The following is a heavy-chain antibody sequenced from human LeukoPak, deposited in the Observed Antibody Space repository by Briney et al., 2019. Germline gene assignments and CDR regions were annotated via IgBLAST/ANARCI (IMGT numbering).Heavy chain of an antibody. J-gene: IGHJ4*02. CDR2: IIPIFGTA. Sequence: GASVKVSCKASGGTFSSYAISWVRQAPGQGLEWMGGIIPIFGTANYAQKFQGRVTITADESTSTAYMELSSLRSEDTAVYYCARGTPLSYRTYFDYWGQGTLVTVSS. CDR3: ARGTPLSYRTYFDY. D-gene: IGHD2/OR15-2a*01. V-gene: IGHV1-69*13. CDR1: GGTFSSYA.